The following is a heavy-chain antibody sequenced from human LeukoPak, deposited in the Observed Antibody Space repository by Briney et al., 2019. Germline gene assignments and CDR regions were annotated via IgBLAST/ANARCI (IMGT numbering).Heavy chain of an antibody. CDR1: GYTFTVYY. J-gene: IGHJ4*02. D-gene: IGHD6-19*01. Sequence: ASVKVSCTPSGYTFTVYYMHWVRQAPGQGLEWMGWISPNTGATMYAQKFQGRVTLTRDTSIDTGYMELSSLRSDDTAVYYCARDRVGSGWPRPYYFEFWGQGSLVSVSS. CDR2: ISPNTGAT. CDR3: ARDRVGSGWPRPYYFEF. V-gene: IGHV1-2*02.